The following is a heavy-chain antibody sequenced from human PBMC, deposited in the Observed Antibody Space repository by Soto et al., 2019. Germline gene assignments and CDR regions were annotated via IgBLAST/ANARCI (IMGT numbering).Heavy chain of an antibody. CDR2: IYTSGST. CDR1: GGSISSYY. V-gene: IGHV4-4*07. D-gene: IGHD6-13*01. Sequence: TLSLTCTVSGGSISSYYWSWIRQPAGKGLEWIGRIYTSGSTNYNPSLKSRVTMSVDTSKNQFSLKLSSVTAADTAVYYCAREPPLPIAAAGVHDYGMDVGGQGTTVTVS. J-gene: IGHJ6*02. CDR3: AREPPLPIAAAGVHDYGMDV.